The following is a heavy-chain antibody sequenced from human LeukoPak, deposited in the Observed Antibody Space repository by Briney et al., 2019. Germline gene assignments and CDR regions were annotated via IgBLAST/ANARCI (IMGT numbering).Heavy chain of an antibody. CDR1: GGSISNYY. CDR2: IYASGST. V-gene: IGHV4-4*07. J-gene: IGHJ4*02. D-gene: IGHD2/OR15-2a*01. Sequence: SETLSLTCSVSGGSISNYYWNWIRQPAGKGLEWIGRIYASGSTNYNPSLKSRVTISMDKSKNHFSLNLKSVTAADTGFYYCTRDFYGDDGHHPFDYWGQGIQVTVSS. CDR3: TRDFYGDDGHHPFDY.